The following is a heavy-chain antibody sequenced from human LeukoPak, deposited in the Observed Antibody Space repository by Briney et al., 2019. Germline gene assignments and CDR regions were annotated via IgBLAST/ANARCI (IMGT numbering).Heavy chain of an antibody. D-gene: IGHD3-10*01. CDR1: GFTFSSYA. CDR2: ISGSGGST. CDR3: AKGYGSGNYYIDY. J-gene: IGHJ4*02. Sequence: PGGSLRLSCAASGFTFSSYAMSWVRQAPGKGLEWVSAISGSGGSTYYADSVKGQFTISRDNSKDTLYLQMNSLRAEDTAVYYCAKGYGSGNYYIDYWGQGTLVTVSS. V-gene: IGHV3-23*01.